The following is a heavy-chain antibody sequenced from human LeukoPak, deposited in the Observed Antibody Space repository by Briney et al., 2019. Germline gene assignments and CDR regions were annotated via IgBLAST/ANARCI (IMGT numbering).Heavy chain of an antibody. CDR2: IHYSGNS. J-gene: IGHJ4*02. CDR3: SRGVSYYYDSSGYWIDY. D-gene: IGHD3-22*01. Sequence: SETLSLTCTVSGGSISRYYWSWIRQPPGEGLDWIGHIHYSGNSNYNPSLKSRATISVDTSKNQFSLKLSSVTAADTAVYYCSRGVSYYYDSSGYWIDYWGQGTLVTVSS. V-gene: IGHV4-59*01. CDR1: GGSISRYY.